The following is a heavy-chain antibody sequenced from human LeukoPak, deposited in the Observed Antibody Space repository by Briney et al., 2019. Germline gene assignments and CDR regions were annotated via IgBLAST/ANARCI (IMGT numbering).Heavy chain of an antibody. CDR1: GYTFTSYG. Sequence: ASVTVSFKASGYTFTSYGISWVRQAPGQGREWMGWISAYNGNTNCAQKLQGRVTMTTDTSTSTAYMVLRSLISDDTAVYYCARDLVSGYDFAFDYWGQGTLVTVSS. D-gene: IGHD5-12*01. CDR2: ISAYNGNT. V-gene: IGHV1-18*01. CDR3: ARDLVSGYDFAFDY. J-gene: IGHJ4*02.